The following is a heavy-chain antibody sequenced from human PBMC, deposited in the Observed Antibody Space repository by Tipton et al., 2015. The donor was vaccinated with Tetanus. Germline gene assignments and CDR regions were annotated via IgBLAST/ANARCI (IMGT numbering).Heavy chain of an antibody. Sequence: QVQLVQSGAEVKKPGASVKVSCKASGYSFTGYDINWVRQATGQGLEWMGWMTPKNGDTGCAQNFQGRLTMTRNTSISTAYMELSSLTYEDTAVYYCASGSSIRHGLDVWGHGTSVTVSS. CDR1: GYSFTGYD. V-gene: IGHV1-8*02. J-gene: IGHJ6*02. D-gene: IGHD2-2*01. CDR2: MTPKNGDT. CDR3: ASGSSIRHGLDV.